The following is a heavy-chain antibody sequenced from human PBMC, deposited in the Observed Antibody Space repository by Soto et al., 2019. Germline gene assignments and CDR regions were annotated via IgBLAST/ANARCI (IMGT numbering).Heavy chain of an antibody. Sequence: PSETLSLTCAVYGGSFSGYYWSWIRQPPGKGLEWIGEINHSGSTNYNPSLKSRVTISVDTSKNQFSLKLSSVTAADTAVYYCARVNSGRYCLDYWGQGTLVTVSS. D-gene: IGHD1-26*01. J-gene: IGHJ4*02. CDR3: ARVNSGRYCLDY. V-gene: IGHV4-34*01. CDR2: INHSGST. CDR1: GGSFSGYY.